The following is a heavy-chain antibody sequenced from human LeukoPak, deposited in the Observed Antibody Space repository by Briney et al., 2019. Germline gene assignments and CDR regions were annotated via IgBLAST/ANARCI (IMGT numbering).Heavy chain of an antibody. D-gene: IGHD7-27*01. CDR2: IYSGSST. Sequence: PGAFLRLSCAASGFTVSSNYMTWVRQAPGKGLEWVSVIYSGSSTYYADSVKGRFTISRDNSKNTLYLRMNSLRAEDTAVYYCTRNWGSDNWFDPWGHGTLVTASS. CDR3: TRNWGSDNWFDP. CDR1: GFTVSSNY. V-gene: IGHV3-53*01. J-gene: IGHJ5*02.